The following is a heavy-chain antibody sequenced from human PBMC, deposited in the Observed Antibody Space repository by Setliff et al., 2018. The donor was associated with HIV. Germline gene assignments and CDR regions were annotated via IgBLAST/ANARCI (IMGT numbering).Heavy chain of an antibody. V-gene: IGHV1-69*13. Sequence: SVKVSCKASGDTFRTFAIIWVRQAPGQGLEWMGGIIPKSNTPDYAQIFKGRLTITADESTSTAHMELVGLTSEDTAVYYCARGSPIVWFGEFLYPEIDYWGQGSLVTVSS. CDR3: ARGSPIVWFGEFLYPEIDY. CDR2: IIPKSNTP. J-gene: IGHJ4*02. CDR1: GDTFRTFA. D-gene: IGHD3-10*01.